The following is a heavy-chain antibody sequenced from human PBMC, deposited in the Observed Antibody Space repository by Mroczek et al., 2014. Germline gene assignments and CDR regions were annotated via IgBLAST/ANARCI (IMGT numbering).Heavy chain of an antibody. V-gene: IGHV4-31*03. CDR2: IYYSGST. J-gene: IGHJ4*02. CDR1: GGSISSGGYY. D-gene: IGHD1-7*01. CDR3: ARGLELSNMNFDY. Sequence: QVQLVESGPGLVKPSQTLSLTCTVSGGSISSGGYYWSWIRQHPGKGLEWIGYIYYSGSTYYNPSLKSRVTISVDTSKNQFSLKLSSVTAADTAVYYCARGLELSNMNFDYWGQGTLVTVSS.